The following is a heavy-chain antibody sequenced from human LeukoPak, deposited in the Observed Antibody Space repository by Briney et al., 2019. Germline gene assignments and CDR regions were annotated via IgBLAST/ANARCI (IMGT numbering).Heavy chain of an antibody. CDR2: IIPILGIA. D-gene: IGHD6-25*01. Sequence: SVKVSCKASGGTFSSYAISWVRQAPGQGLEWMGRIIPILGIANYAQKFQGRVTITADKSTSTAYMELSSLRSEDTAVYHCARESIAAEIDYWGQGTLVTVSS. V-gene: IGHV1-69*04. CDR1: GGTFSSYA. CDR3: ARESIAAEIDY. J-gene: IGHJ4*02.